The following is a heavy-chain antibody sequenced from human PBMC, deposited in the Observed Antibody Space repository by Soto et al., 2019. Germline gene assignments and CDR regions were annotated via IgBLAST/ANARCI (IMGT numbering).Heavy chain of an antibody. CDR3: ASKQSKLGEVGYYYYGADG. CDR2: IIPIFGTA. CDR1: GGTFSSYA. V-gene: IGHV1-69*01. Sequence: QVQLVQSGAEVKKPGSSVKVSCKASGGTFSSYAISWVRQAPGQGLEWMGGIIPIFGTANYAQKFQGRVTITADESRGAAYMELHSLRSEDTAVSYCASKQSKLGEVGYYYYGADGGGQGTTVTVAS. D-gene: IGHD7-27*01. J-gene: IGHJ6*02.